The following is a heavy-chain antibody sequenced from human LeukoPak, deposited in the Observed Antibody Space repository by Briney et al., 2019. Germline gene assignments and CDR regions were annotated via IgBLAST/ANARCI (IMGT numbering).Heavy chain of an antibody. CDR1: GYTFTSYG. CDR3: ARDRMGNHYDSSGYYWGDY. Sequence: ASVKVSCKASGYTFTSYGISWVRQAPGQGLEWMGWISAYSGNTKYAQNLQGRVTMTTDTSTSTAYMELRSLRSDDTAVYYCARDRMGNHYDSSGYYWGDYWGQGTLVTVSS. CDR2: ISAYSGNT. V-gene: IGHV1-18*01. J-gene: IGHJ4*02. D-gene: IGHD3-22*01.